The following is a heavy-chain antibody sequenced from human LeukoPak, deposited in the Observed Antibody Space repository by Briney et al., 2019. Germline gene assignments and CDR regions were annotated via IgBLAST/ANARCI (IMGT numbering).Heavy chain of an antibody. D-gene: IGHD3-9*01. CDR2: IYYSGNT. CDR3: AGPGGYSDWLPYGY. J-gene: IGHJ4*02. CDR1: GSSISNYY. V-gene: IGHV4-39*07. Sequence: SSETLSLTCTVPGSSISNYYWGWIRQAPGKGLEWIGSIYYSGNTYYNSSLKSRVTISLDTSKNQFSLRLSSVTAADTALYYCAGPGGYSDWLPYGYWGQGTLVTVSS.